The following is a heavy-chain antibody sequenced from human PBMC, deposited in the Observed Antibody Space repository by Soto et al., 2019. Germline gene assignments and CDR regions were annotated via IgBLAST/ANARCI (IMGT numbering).Heavy chain of an antibody. CDR1: GYTFTSYD. V-gene: IGHV1-8*01. CDR2: MTPISGNT. Sequence: QVQLVQSGAEVKKPGASVKVSCKTSGYTFTSYDISWVRQATGQGLERVGWMTPISGNTGYAQKFQGRVTLTRDTPMGTAYMELSSLTSEDTAVYYCARNLYGSGTFDYWGQGALVTVSS. J-gene: IGHJ4*02. D-gene: IGHD3-10*01. CDR3: ARNLYGSGTFDY.